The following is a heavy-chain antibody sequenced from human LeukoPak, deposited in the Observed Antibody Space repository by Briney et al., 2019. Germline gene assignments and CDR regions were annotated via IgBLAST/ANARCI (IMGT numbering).Heavy chain of an antibody. J-gene: IGHJ6*03. Sequence: GASVKVSCKASGYTFTSYDINWVRQATGQGLEWMGWMNPNSGNTGYAQKFQGRVTITRNTSISTAYMELSSLRSEDTAVYYCARVRGIGFNYYYYYMDVWGKGTTVTVSS. CDR3: ARVRGIGFNYYYYYMDV. V-gene: IGHV1-8*03. CDR2: MNPNSGNT. CDR1: GYTFTSYD. D-gene: IGHD3-16*01.